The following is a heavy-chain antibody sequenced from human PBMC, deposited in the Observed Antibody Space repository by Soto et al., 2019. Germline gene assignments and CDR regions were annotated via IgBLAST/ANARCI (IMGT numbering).Heavy chain of an antibody. CDR3: SNSPHPTVIMFSRYVDL. CDR2: IIPIFGTA. CDR1: GGTFSSYA. Sequence: QVQLVQSGAEVKKPGSSVKVSCKTSGGTFSSYAINWVRQAPGQGLEWMGGIIPIFGTANYAQKFQGRITITSDTSMNTAYTELRSLRSDDTAVYCCSNSPHPTVIMFSRYVDLWGRGTLVTVSS. V-gene: IGHV1-69*14. J-gene: IGHJ2*01. D-gene: IGHD4-17*01.